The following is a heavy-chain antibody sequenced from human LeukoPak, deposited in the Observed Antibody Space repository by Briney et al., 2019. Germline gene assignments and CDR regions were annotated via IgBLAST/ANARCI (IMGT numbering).Heavy chain of an antibody. V-gene: IGHV4-34*01. CDR2: INHSGST. CDR1: GGSFSGYY. J-gene: IGHJ4*02. CDR3: ARGGQSYYSPEFGY. Sequence: SETLSLTCAVYGGSFSGYYWSWIRQPPGKGLEWIGEINHSGSTNYNPSLKSRVTISVDTSKNQFSLKLSSVTAADTAVYYCARGGQSYYSPEFGYWGQGTLVTVSS. D-gene: IGHD2/OR15-2a*01.